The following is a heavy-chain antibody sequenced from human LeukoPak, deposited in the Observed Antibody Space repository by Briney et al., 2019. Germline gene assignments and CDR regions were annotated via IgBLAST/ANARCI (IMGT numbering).Heavy chain of an antibody. V-gene: IGHV4-59*08. CDR3: AGQYTGYDAFDY. Sequence: SETLSLTCTVSGGSISSYYWSWIRQPPGKGLEWIGCIYYSGYTNYKSSLKSRVTLSVDTSKNQFSLKLSSVTAADTAVYYCAGQYTGYDAFDYWGQGTLVTVSS. J-gene: IGHJ4*02. CDR2: IYYSGYT. D-gene: IGHD5-12*01. CDR1: GGSISSYY.